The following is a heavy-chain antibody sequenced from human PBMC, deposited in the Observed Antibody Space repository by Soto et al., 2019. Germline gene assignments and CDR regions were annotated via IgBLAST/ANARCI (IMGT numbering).Heavy chain of an antibody. CDR3: AKSIADHWFDP. V-gene: IGHV4-30-4*01. Sequence: QVQLQESGPGLVKPSQTLSLTCTVSGGSISSGDYYWSWIRQPPGKGLEWIGYSYYSGSTYYNPSLKSGVTISVDTSKNQFSLKLSSVTAADTAVDYCAKSIADHWFDPWGQGTLVTVSS. CDR2: SYYSGST. D-gene: IGHD2-21*01. J-gene: IGHJ5*02. CDR1: GGSISSGDYY.